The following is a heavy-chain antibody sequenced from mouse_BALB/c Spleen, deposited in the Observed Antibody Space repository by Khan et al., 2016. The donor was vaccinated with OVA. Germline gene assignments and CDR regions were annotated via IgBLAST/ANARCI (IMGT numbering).Heavy chain of an antibody. Sequence: QVQLKESGPGLVAPSQSLSITCTISGFSLTDYGVHWVRQPPGRGLEWLVVIWSDGSTTYNSALKSRLSIIKDNSKSQIFLKMNSLQIDDTAMYYCARQPYYHYYIMDYWGQGTSVTVSS. CDR3: ARQPYYHYYIMDY. D-gene: IGHD2-10*01. CDR1: GFSLTDYG. J-gene: IGHJ4*01. CDR2: IWSDGST. V-gene: IGHV2-6-1*01.